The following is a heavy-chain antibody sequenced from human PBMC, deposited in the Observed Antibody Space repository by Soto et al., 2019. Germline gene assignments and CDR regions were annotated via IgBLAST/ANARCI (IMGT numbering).Heavy chain of an antibody. CDR1: GYTLSDHF. Sequence: GASVKVSCKASGYTLSDHFIHWLRQAPGQGPEWMGWINPNAGGTNYAQKFQGRFTMTRDMSSGTFFLEVSSLKSDDTALYYCARVLLSGAHYFDFWGQGSLVTVSS. CDR2: INPNAGGT. J-gene: IGHJ4*02. V-gene: IGHV1-2*02. CDR3: ARVLLSGAHYFDF. D-gene: IGHD7-27*01.